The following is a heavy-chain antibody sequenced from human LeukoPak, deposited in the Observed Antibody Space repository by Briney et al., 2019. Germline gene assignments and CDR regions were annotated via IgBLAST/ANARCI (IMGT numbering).Heavy chain of an antibody. CDR3: ASRGYSYGYSFDY. D-gene: IGHD5-18*01. CDR2: IIPIFGTA. CDR1: GGTFSSYA. J-gene: IGHJ4*02. V-gene: IGHV1-69*13. Sequence: ASVKVSCKASGGTFSSYAISWVRQAPGQGLEWMGGIIPIFGTANYAQKFQGRVTITADGSTSTAYMELSSLRSEDTAVYYCASRGYSYGYSFDYWGQGTLVTVSS.